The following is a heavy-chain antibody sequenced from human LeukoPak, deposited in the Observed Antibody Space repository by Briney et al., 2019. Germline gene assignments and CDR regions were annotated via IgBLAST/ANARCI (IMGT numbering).Heavy chain of an antibody. Sequence: PGGSLRLSCAASGFPFSNNAMTWVRQAPGKGLEWVSALSGSGISTYYADSVKGRFTISRDNSKNTLCLQMNSLRAEDTAVYYCAKDGRIAASLRPCYMDVWGKGTTVTVSS. J-gene: IGHJ6*03. CDR1: GFPFSNNA. D-gene: IGHD6-13*01. CDR2: LSGSGIST. CDR3: AKDGRIAASLRPCYMDV. V-gene: IGHV3-23*01.